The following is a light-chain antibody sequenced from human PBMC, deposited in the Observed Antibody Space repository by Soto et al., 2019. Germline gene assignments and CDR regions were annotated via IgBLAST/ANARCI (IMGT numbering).Light chain of an antibody. V-gene: IGKV3-20*01. CDR3: QQYDTPPRT. CDR1: QSVAGTN. CDR2: GAS. Sequence: EIVLPQSPGTLSLSPGERATLSCRASQSVAGTNLAWYQQKPGQAPRLLIFGASFRATGIPDRFSGSGSGTDFTLTISRLEPEEFAVYYCQQYDTPPRTFGQGTRVEIK. J-gene: IGKJ1*01.